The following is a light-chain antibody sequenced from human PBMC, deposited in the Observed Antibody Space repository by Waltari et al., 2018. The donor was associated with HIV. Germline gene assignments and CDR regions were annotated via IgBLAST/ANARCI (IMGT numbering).Light chain of an antibody. Sequence: QSVLTQPPPVSAAPGQQVTISCAGSSSNIGNNYVSWYQQLPGTAPKLLIYDNNKRPSGIPDRFSASKSDTSATLGITGLQTGDEADYYCGTWDSSLSAGVFGGGTKLTVL. CDR3: GTWDSSLSAGV. J-gene: IGLJ3*02. V-gene: IGLV1-51*01. CDR2: DNN. CDR1: SSNIGNNY.